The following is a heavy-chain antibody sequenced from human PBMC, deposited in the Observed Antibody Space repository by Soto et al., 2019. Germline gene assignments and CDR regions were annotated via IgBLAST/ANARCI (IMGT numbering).Heavy chain of an antibody. CDR1: GGSFSGYY. CDR3: ARVVGQLGGLIDY. V-gene: IGHV4-31*11. CDR2: IYYSGST. D-gene: IGHD6-6*01. J-gene: IGHJ4*02. Sequence: SGTLSLTCAVYGGSFSGYYWSGIRQHPGKGLEWIGYIYYSGSTYYNPSLKSRVTISVDTSKNQFSLKLSSVTAADTAVYYCARVVGQLGGLIDYWGQGTLVTVSS.